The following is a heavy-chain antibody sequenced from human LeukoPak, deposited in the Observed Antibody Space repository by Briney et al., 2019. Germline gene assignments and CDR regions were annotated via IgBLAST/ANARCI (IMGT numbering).Heavy chain of an antibody. Sequence: SETLSLTCTVSGGSISSYYWSWIRQPPGKGLEWIGYIYYSGSTYYNPSLKSRVTISVDTSKNQFSLKLSSVTAADTAVYYCARDRVVSGYFDYWGQGTLVTVSS. V-gene: IGHV4-59*12. J-gene: IGHJ4*02. D-gene: IGHD2-15*01. CDR1: GGSISSYY. CDR3: ARDRVVSGYFDY. CDR2: IYYSGST.